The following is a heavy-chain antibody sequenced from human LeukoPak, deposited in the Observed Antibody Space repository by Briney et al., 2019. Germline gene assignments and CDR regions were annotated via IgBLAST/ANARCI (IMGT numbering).Heavy chain of an antibody. CDR1: GFTFSDYQ. CDR2: ISSSGGTI. CDR3: ARDEYYYGSGADI. J-gene: IGHJ3*02. Sequence: PGGSLRLSCAASGFTFSDYQMNWIRQAPGKGLEWVSYISSSGGTISYADSVKGRFTISRDNAKNSLYPQMNSLRAEDTAVYYCARDEYYYGSGADIWGQGTMVTASS. D-gene: IGHD3-10*01. V-gene: IGHV3-11*01.